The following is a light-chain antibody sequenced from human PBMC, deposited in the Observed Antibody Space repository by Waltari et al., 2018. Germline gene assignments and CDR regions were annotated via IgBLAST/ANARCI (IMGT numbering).Light chain of an antibody. CDR1: SSDIGSYNF. J-gene: IGLJ2*01. V-gene: IGLV2-18*02. CDR2: EVP. Sequence: QSALIQPPSVSGSPGQSVAIYCTGTSSDIGSYNFVYRYQPFPGTSPKLWMSEVPNRHSGVPDRFSGSKSGYTASLAISGLQPEDEADYYCSSYTTSSTVIFGGGTKLTVL. CDR3: SSYTTSSTVI.